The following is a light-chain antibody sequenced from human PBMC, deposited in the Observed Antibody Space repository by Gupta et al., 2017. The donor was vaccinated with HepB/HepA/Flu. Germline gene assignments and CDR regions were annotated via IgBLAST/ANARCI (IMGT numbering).Light chain of an antibody. CDR1: QSISSSY. CDR3: HHYRTSPWT. CDR2: GAS. Sequence: EIVLTQSPGTRPLLPGKRATFSCRASQSISSSYLAWYQQKPGQAPTLLIYGASSRAAGVPDRFSGSGSGRDFSLTISRLEAEDFAVYFCHHYRTSPWTFGQGTKVEI. V-gene: IGKV3-20*01. J-gene: IGKJ1*01.